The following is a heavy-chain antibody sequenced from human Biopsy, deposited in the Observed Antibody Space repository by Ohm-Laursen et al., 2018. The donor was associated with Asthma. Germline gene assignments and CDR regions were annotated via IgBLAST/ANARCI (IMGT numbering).Heavy chain of an antibody. CDR3: ARGLDYSGRSGFDY. Sequence: SLRLSCAASGFTFSTYGMHWVRQAPGKGLEWVAVISYDGFNKDYTDSVKGRFTISRDNSMNTLYLHMNSLRVEDTAVYYCARGLDYSGRSGFDYWGQGTLVTVSS. V-gene: IGHV3-30*03. CDR1: GFTFSTYG. J-gene: IGHJ4*02. D-gene: IGHD3-10*01. CDR2: ISYDGFNK.